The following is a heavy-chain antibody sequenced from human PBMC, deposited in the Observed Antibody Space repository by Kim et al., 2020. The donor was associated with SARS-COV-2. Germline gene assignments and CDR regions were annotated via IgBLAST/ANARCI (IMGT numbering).Heavy chain of an antibody. CDR1: GYTFTSYG. D-gene: IGHD4-17*01. J-gene: IGHJ3*02. CDR3: ARANHYGAKGNAFDI. CDR2: ISAYNGNT. Sequence: ASVKVSCKASGYTFTSYGISWVRQAPGQGLEWMGWISAYNGNTNYAQKLQGRVTMTTDTSTSTAYMELRSLRSDDTAVYYCARANHYGAKGNAFDIWGQGTMVTVSS. V-gene: IGHV1-18*01.